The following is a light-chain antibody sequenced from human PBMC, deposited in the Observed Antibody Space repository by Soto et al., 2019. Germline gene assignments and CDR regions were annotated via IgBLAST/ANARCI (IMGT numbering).Light chain of an antibody. CDR3: SSYSTTNILV. Sequence: QSVLAQPASVSGSPGQSVTISCTGASSDVCAYEHVSWYQQHPGRAPKLILYDVNNRPSGGSNHFSGSKSGNTASLVISGLQANDEADYYCSSYSTTNILVFGSGTKVTVL. V-gene: IGLV2-14*03. CDR2: DVN. J-gene: IGLJ1*01. CDR1: SSDVCAYEH.